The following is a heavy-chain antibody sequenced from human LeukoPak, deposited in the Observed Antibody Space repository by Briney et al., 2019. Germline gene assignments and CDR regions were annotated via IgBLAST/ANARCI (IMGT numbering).Heavy chain of an antibody. Sequence: PSETLSLTCAVYGGSFSGYYWSWIRQPPGKGLEWVGEINHSGSTNYNPSLKRRVTISVDTSKKQFSLKLSSVTAADTAVYYCARGRKVRGVIITDWGQGTLVTVSS. J-gene: IGHJ4*02. CDR2: INHSGST. CDR3: ARGRKVRGVIITD. V-gene: IGHV4-34*01. CDR1: GGSFSGYY. D-gene: IGHD3-10*01.